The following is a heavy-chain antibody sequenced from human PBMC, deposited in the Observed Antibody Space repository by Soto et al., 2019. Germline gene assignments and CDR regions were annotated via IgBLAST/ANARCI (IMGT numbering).Heavy chain of an antibody. CDR2: IYPSDSDT. V-gene: IGHV5-51*01. CDR1: GYNFAGYW. Sequence: PGESLKISCKGSGYNFAGYWIAWVRQMPGRGLELMGIIYPSDSDTRYRPSFQGQVTISADKSISSAYLQWSSLRASDTAMYYCARGGVSTRTFDYWGQGTPVTVSS. CDR3: ARGGVSTRTFDY. J-gene: IGHJ4*02. D-gene: IGHD3-3*01.